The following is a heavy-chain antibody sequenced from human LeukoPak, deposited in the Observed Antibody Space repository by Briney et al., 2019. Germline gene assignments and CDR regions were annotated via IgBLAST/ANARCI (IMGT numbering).Heavy chain of an antibody. CDR2: VSWNSGSI. CDR1: GFTFDDYA. V-gene: IGHV3-9*01. J-gene: IGHJ3*02. D-gene: IGHD5-18*01. Sequence: GRSLRLSCAASGFTFDDYAMHWVRQAPGKGLEWVSGVSWNSGSIGYADSVKGRFTISRDNAKNSLYLQMNSLRAEDTAVYYCAKDLYSYGHTPAFDIWGQGTMVTVSS. CDR3: AKDLYSYGHTPAFDI.